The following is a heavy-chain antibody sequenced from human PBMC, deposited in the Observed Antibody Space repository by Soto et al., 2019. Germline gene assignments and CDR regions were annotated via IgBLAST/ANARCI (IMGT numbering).Heavy chain of an antibody. V-gene: IGHV3-13*01. Sequence: EVQLVESGGGLVQPGGSLRLSCAASGFTFSSYDMHWVRQATGKGLEWVSAIGTAGDTYYPGSVKGRFTISRENAKNSLYLQMNGLRAGDTAVYYCARVPRYCISTSCYADYGMDVWGQGTTVTVSS. D-gene: IGHD2-2*01. J-gene: IGHJ6*02. CDR2: IGTAGDT. CDR3: ARVPRYCISTSCYADYGMDV. CDR1: GFTFSSYD.